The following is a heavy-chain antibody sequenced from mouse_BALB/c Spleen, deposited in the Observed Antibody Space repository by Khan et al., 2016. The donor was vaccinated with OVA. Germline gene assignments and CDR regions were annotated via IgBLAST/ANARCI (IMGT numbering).Heavy chain of an antibody. CDR1: GYSFTGYF. CDR3: ARIYRSDFDY. J-gene: IGHJ2*01. Sequence: VQLQQSGPELVKPGASVKISCKASGYSFTGYFMNWVMQSHGKSLEWIGRINPHIGETFYNQKFKGKATLTVDESYSQAHMALRSLASEDSAVYYCARIYRSDFDYWGQGTTLTVSS. CDR2: INPHIGET. V-gene: IGHV1-20*02. D-gene: IGHD1-1*01.